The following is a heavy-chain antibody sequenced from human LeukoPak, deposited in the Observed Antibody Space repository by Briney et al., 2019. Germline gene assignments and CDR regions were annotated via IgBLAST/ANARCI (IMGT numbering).Heavy chain of an antibody. CDR1: GYTLTELS. CDR2: FDPEDGET. V-gene: IGHV1-24*01. J-gene: IGHJ5*02. Sequence: ASVKVSCKVSGYTLTELSMHWVRQAPGKGLEWMGGFDPEDGETIYAQKFQGRVTMTEDTSTDTAYMELSSLRSEDTAVYYCATGGGGFGEFPQNWFDPWGQGTLVTVSS. CDR3: ATGGGGFGEFPQNWFDP. D-gene: IGHD3-10*01.